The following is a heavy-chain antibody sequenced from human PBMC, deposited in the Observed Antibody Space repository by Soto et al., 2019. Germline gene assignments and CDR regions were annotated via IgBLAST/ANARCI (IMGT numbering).Heavy chain of an antibody. V-gene: IGHV3-33*06. J-gene: IGHJ4*02. CDR1: GFTFSSYV. CDR2: IWHDGSKK. Sequence: QVQLVESGGGEVQPGTSVRLSCAASGFTFSSYVMHWVRQAPGKGFEWVAAIWHDGSKKYYADSVKGRFTISRDNPKNTLFLQMNSLSAEDTAVYYCVKEKVAYNDYWGQGTLVTVSS. D-gene: IGHD1-1*01. CDR3: VKEKVAYNDY.